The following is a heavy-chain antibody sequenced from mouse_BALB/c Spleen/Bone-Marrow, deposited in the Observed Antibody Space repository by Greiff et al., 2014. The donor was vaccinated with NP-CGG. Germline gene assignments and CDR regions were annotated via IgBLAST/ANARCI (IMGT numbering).Heavy chain of an antibody. CDR2: ISYSGST. J-gene: IGHJ4*01. CDR1: GYSITSDYA. CDR3: ARKALYYAMDY. Sequence: EVQLVESGPGLVKPSRSLSLTCTVTGYSITSDYAWNWIRQFPGNKLEWMGYISYSGSTSYNPSLKSRISITRDTSKNQFFLQLNSVTTEDTATYYCARKALYYAMDYWGQGTSVTVSS. V-gene: IGHV3-2*02.